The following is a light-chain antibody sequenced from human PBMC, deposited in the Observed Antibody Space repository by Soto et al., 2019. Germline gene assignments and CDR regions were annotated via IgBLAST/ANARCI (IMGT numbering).Light chain of an antibody. CDR2: VGTGGIVG. V-gene: IGLV9-49*01. CDR1: SAYSNYK. J-gene: IGLJ3*02. Sequence: QSVLTQPPSASASLGASVTLTCTLRSAYSNYKVDWYQQRPGKGPRFVMRVGTGGIVGSKGDGIPDRFSVLGSGLNRYLTIKNIQEEDESDYHGGADHGRVSNFVSKGVFGGGTQLTVL. CDR3: GADHGRVSNFVSKGV.